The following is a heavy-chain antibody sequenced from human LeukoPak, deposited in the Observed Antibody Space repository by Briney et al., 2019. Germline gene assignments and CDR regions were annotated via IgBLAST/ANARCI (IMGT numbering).Heavy chain of an antibody. V-gene: IGHV4-39*07. CDR1: GGSISSSGNS. CDR2: IYYSGST. Sequence: SETLSLTCTVSGGSISSSGNSWGWIRQPPGKGLEWIGSIYYSGSTYYNPSLKSRVTISVDTSKNQFSLKLSSVTAADTAVYYCARAGTSSGWYLGAFDIWGHGTMVTVSS. J-gene: IGHJ3*02. CDR3: ARAGTSSGWYLGAFDI. D-gene: IGHD6-19*01.